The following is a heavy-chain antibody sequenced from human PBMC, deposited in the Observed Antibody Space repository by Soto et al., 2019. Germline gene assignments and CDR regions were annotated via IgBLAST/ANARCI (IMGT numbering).Heavy chain of an antibody. D-gene: IGHD3-22*01. CDR1: GGSISSGGYS. CDR3: ARAGNWDYYDSSGYYSSHYYYYYGMDV. V-gene: IGHV4-30-2*01. J-gene: IGHJ6*02. CDR2: IYHSGST. Sequence: ASETLSLTCAVSGGSISSGGYSWSWIRQPPGKGLEWIGYIYHSGSTYYNPSLKSRVTISVDRSKNQFSLKLSSVTAADTAVYYCARAGNWDYYDSSGYYSSHYYYYYGMDVWGQGTTVTVSS.